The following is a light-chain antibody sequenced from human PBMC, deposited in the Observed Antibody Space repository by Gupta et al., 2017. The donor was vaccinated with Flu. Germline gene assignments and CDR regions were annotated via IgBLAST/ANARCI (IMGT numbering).Light chain of an antibody. CDR3: GTWDNSLSAMV. CDR2: DNH. CDR1: GSNIGINY. Sequence: QSVLAQPASVSAAPGQKVTISCSGGGSNIGINYVSWYQQLPGAAPKLLIYDNHARPSGIPDRLSGSKSGTSATLGITGLQTGDEADYYCGTWDNSLSAMVFGGGTKLTVL. J-gene: IGLJ3*02. V-gene: IGLV1-51*01.